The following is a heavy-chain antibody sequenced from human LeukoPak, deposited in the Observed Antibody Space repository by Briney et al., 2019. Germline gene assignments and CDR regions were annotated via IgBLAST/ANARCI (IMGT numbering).Heavy chain of an antibody. CDR2: IYHTGAT. CDR3: VRGGYYYGPSD. D-gene: IGHD3-10*01. Sequence: SETLSLTCTVSGHSIINSFYWGWIRQPPGKGLEWIGSIYHTGATYYNPSLKSRVTISLDTSKNQFSLKLKSVTAADTAVYYCVRGGYYYGPSDWGQGTLVTVSS. CDR1: GHSIINSFY. J-gene: IGHJ4*02. V-gene: IGHV4-38-2*02.